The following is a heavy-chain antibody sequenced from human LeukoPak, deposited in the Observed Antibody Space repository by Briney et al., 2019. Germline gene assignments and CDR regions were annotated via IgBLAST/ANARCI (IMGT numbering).Heavy chain of an antibody. V-gene: IGHV1-69*06. Sequence: ASVKVSCKASGGTFSSYAISWVRQAPGQGLEWMGGIIPIFGTANYAQKFQGRVTITADKSTSTAYMELSSLRSEDTAVYYCARSYYYGSGSYGYYGMDVWGKGTRSPSPQ. CDR3: ARSYYYGSGSYGYYGMDV. CDR2: IIPIFGTA. CDR1: GGTFSSYA. D-gene: IGHD3-10*01. J-gene: IGHJ6*04.